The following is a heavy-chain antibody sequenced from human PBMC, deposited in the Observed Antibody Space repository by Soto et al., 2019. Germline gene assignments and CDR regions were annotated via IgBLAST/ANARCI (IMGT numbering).Heavy chain of an antibody. J-gene: IGHJ5*02. CDR3: ARAGGAGSGHDWFDP. V-gene: IGHV4-31*03. CDR1: GGSVSSGGYY. CDR2: IHYSGST. Sequence: SETLSLTCNVAGGSVSSGGYYWSWIRQHPGKGLEWIGYIHYSGSTYYNPSLKSRVTMSIDTSKNLFSLNLSSVTAADTAVYYCARAGGAGSGHDWFDPWGQGTLVTVSS. D-gene: IGHD6-13*01.